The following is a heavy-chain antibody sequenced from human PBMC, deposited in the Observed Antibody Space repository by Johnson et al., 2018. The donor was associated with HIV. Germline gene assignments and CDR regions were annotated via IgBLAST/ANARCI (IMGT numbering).Heavy chain of an antibody. CDR1: GFTFSSYG. J-gene: IGHJ3*02. CDR3: ATDTGGYCSGNSCFMGDAFDI. V-gene: IGHV3-30*02. CDR2: IRYDGSNK. Sequence: QVQVLESGGGVVQPGGSLRLSCAASGFTFSSYGMHWVRQAPGKGLEWVAFIRYDGSNKYYADSVQGRFTVSRDSSKNTLYLQMNSLRAEDTAMYYCATDTGGYCSGNSCFMGDAFDIWGQGTMVTVSS. D-gene: IGHD2-15*01.